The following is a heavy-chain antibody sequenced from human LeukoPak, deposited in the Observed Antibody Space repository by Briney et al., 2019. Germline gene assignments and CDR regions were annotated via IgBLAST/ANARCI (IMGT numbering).Heavy chain of an antibody. V-gene: IGHV3-21*01. Sequence: GGSLRLSCSASGFTFTHYSINWVRQAPGKGLEWLPSISNSSNYIYYADSVKGRFTISRDNAKNSLYLQMDSLRAEDTAVYYCARWSMATNGYYFDYWGQGTLVTVSS. CDR1: GFTFTHYS. D-gene: IGHD5-24*01. J-gene: IGHJ4*02. CDR2: ISNSSNYI. CDR3: ARWSMATNGYYFDY.